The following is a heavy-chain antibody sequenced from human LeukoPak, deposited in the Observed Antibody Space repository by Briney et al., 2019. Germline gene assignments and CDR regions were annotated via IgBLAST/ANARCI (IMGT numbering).Heavy chain of an antibody. CDR1: GGSISSYY. Sequence: WETLSLTCSVSGGSISSYYWSWIRQPPGKGLEWIGYIFYTGSTNYNPSLKTRVSISLDTSTNQFSLNLISVTAADTAVYYCARGSDYYYYIDVWGRGTTVTVSS. V-gene: IGHV4-59*01. CDR3: ARGSDYYYYIDV. J-gene: IGHJ6*03. CDR2: IFYTGST. D-gene: IGHD6-25*01.